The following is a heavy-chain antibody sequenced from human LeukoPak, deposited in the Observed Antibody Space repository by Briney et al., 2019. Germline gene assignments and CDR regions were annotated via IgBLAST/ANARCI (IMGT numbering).Heavy chain of an antibody. CDR3: ARDATDDYVWGSYSRGAFDI. D-gene: IGHD3-16*01. Sequence: GGSLRLSCAASGFTFNNYSMNWVRQAPGKGLEWVSSISSSSSYIYYADSVKGRFTISRDNAKNSLYLQMNSLRAEDTALYYCARDATDDYVWGSYSRGAFDIWGQGTMVTVSS. J-gene: IGHJ3*02. CDR2: ISSSSSYI. V-gene: IGHV3-21*04. CDR1: GFTFNNYS.